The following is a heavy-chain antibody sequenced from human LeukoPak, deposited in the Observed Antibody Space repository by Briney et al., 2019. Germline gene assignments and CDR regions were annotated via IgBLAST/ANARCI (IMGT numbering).Heavy chain of an antibody. CDR3: ASGQWLVRGDY. J-gene: IGHJ4*02. CDR1: GFTFSSYW. D-gene: IGHD6-19*01. V-gene: IGHV3-74*01. CDR2: INSDGSST. Sequence: GGSLRLSCAASGFTFSSYWMHWVRQAPGKGLVWVSRINSDGSSTSYADSVKGRFTISRDNAKNTLYLQMNSLRAEDTAVYYCASGQWLVRGDYWGQGTLVTVSS.